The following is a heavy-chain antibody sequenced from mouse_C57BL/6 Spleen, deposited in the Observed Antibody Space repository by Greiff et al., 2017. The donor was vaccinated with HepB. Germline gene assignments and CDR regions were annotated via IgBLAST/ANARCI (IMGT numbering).Heavy chain of an antibody. D-gene: IGHD4-1*01. V-gene: IGHV1-15*01. CDR2: IDPETGGT. CDR3: TRGELAPFDY. Sequence: VKLQESGAELVRPGASVTLSCKASGYTFTDYEMHWVKQTPVHGLEWIGAIDPETGGTAYNQKFKGKAILTADKSSSTAYMELRSLTSEDSAVYYCTRGELAPFDYWGQGTTLTVSS. CDR1: GYTFTDYE. J-gene: IGHJ2*01.